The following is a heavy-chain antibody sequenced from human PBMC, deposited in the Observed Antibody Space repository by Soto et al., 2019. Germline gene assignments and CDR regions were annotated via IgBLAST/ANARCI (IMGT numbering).Heavy chain of an antibody. CDR2: ISDNGKYI. V-gene: IGHV3-21*04. D-gene: IGHD6-19*01. J-gene: IGHJ4*02. CDR1: GFTFRLYS. CDR3: AKKTDSSGWDY. Sequence: PGGSLRLSCAASGFTFRLYSLNWVRQAPGKGLEWVSSISDNGKYIYYADSVKGRFTISRDNSKNTLYLQVNSLRAEDTALYYCAKKTDSSGWDYWGQGTLVTVSS.